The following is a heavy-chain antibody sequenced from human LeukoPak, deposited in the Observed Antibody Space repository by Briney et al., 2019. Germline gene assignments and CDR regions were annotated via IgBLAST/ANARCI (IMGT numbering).Heavy chain of an antibody. CDR2: ITHSGST. J-gene: IGHJ4*02. CDR1: GGSITQTNY. Sequence: SETLSLTCDVSGGSITQTNYWTWVRQPPGKGLEWIGEITHSGSTNYNPSLKSRVTISIDTSKNQFSLKLSSVTAADTAVYYCARGRSDILTGYPTFDYWGQGTPVTVSS. D-gene: IGHD3-9*01. V-gene: IGHV4-4*02. CDR3: ARGRSDILTGYPTFDY.